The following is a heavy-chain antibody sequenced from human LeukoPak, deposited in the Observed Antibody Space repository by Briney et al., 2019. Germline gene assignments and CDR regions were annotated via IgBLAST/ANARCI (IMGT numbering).Heavy chain of an antibody. D-gene: IGHD6-6*01. V-gene: IGHV3-74*01. J-gene: IGHJ5*02. CDR3: SRDGGSSSTWFDP. Sequence: GGSLRLSCAASGFTFSNYWMHWVRQAPGKGLVWVSRINTDGSSANYADSVKGRFTISRDNAKNTLYLQMNSLTAEDTAVFYCSRDGGSSSTWFDPWGQGTLVTVSS. CDR1: GFTFSNYW. CDR2: INTDGSSA.